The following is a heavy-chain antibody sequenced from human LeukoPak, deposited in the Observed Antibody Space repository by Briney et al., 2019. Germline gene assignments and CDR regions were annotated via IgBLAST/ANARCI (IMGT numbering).Heavy chain of an antibody. CDR1: GGSISSGGYY. CDR3: ARCWYGYPLPNWYFDI. V-gene: IGHV4-31*03. D-gene: IGHD2-2*01. CDR2: IYYSGST. Sequence: TLSLTCTVSGGSISSGGYYWSWIRQHPGKGLECIGYIYYSGSTYYNPSLKSRVTISVDTSKNQFSLNLRSVTDADTGVYYCARCWYGYPLPNWYFDIWGRGTLVTVSS. J-gene: IGHJ2*01.